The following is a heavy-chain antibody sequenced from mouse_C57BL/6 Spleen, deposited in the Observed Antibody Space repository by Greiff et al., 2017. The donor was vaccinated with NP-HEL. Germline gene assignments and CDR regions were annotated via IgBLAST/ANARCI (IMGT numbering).Heavy chain of an antibody. CDR3: AREGGPRGSSYVDY. CDR1: GYTFTSYW. CDR2: IYPGSGST. V-gene: IGHV1-55*01. J-gene: IGHJ2*01. D-gene: IGHD1-1*01. Sequence: QVQLQQPGAELVKPGASVKMSCKASGYTFTSYWITWVKQRPGQGLEWIGDIYPGSGSTNYNEKFKSKATLTVDTSSSTAYMQLSSLTSEDSAVYYCAREGGPRGSSYVDYWGQGTTLTVSS.